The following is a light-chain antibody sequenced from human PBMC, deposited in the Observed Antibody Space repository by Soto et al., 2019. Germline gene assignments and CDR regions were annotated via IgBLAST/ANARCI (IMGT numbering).Light chain of an antibody. CDR2: FNN. V-gene: IGLV1-44*01. CDR1: DSNIGGNS. CDR3: SAWDDSLNGLL. Sequence: QAVVTQPPSASGTPGQTISISCSGSDSNIGGNSVNWYHQVPGTAPKLLIYFNNQRPSGVPDRFSASRFGTSASLAISGLQSEDEADYYCSAWDDSLNGLLFGGGTKLTVL. J-gene: IGLJ2*01.